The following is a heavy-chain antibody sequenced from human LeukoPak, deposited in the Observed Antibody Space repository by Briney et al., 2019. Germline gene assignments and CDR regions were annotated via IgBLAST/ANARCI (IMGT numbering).Heavy chain of an antibody. J-gene: IGHJ4*02. CDR3: AKGIAAADLFDY. D-gene: IGHD6-13*01. CDR2: ISGSGGST. V-gene: IGHV3-23*01. Sequence: GGSLRLSCAASGFTFSSYSMNWVRQAPGKGLEWVSAISGSGGSTYYADSVKGRFTISRDNSKNTLYLQMNSLRAEDTAVYYCAKGIAAADLFDYWGQGTLVTVSS. CDR1: GFTFSSYS.